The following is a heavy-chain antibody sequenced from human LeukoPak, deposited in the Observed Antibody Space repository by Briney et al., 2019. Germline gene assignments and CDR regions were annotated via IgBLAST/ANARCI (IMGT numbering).Heavy chain of an antibody. CDR3: ARDSQLLHAFDI. J-gene: IGHJ3*02. V-gene: IGHV3-11*05. D-gene: IGHD2-2*01. CDR1: GFPFSDYY. CDR2: ITSTGTYT. Sequence: GGSLRLSCAASGFPFSDYYMSWVRQAPGGGIEWVSDITSTGTYTNYADSVKGRFTISRDNAKNSLYLQMHSLRAEDTAVYYCARDSQLLHAFDIWGQGTMVTVSS.